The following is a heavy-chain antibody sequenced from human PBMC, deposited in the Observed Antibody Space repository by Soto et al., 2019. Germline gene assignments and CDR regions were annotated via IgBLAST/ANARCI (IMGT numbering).Heavy chain of an antibody. CDR1: AFTFSSYS. CDR2: ISGSGGST. V-gene: IGHV3-23*01. J-gene: IGHJ2*01. D-gene: IGHD3-22*01. CDR3: AKESTVVVTTNWYFDL. Sequence: PGGSLRLSCAASAFTFSSYSMNWVRQAPGKGLEWVSAISGSGGSTYYADSVKGRFTISRDNSKNTLYLQMNSLRAEDTAVYYCAKESTVVVTTNWYFDLWGRGTLVTVSS.